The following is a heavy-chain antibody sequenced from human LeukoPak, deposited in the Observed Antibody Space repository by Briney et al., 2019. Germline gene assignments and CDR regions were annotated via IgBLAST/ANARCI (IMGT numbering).Heavy chain of an antibody. J-gene: IGHJ6*02. CDR2: TYYRSKWYN. CDR1: GDSVSSNSAA. D-gene: IGHD3-10*01. V-gene: IGHV6-1*01. Sequence: SQTLSLTCAISGDSVSSNSAAWNWIRQSPSRGLEWLGRTYYRSKWYNDYAVSVKSRITINPDTSKNQFSLQLNSVTPEDTAVYYCARAIMVRGVIYYYYGMDVWGQGTTVTVSS. CDR3: ARAIMVRGVIYYYYGMDV.